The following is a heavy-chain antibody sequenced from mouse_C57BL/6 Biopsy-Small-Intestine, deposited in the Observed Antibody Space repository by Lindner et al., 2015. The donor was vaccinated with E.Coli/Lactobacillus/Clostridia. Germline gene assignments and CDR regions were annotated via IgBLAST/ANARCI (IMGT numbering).Heavy chain of an antibody. J-gene: IGHJ3*01. Sequence: VQLQESGPVLVKPGASVKMSCKASGYTFTDYYMNWVKQSHGKSLEWIGIINPYNGGTTYNQKFKGKATLTVDKSSSTAYMELNSLTSEDSAVYYCARGGYGNAFASWGQGTLVTVSA. CDR2: INPYNGGT. D-gene: IGHD2-10*02. CDR3: ARGGYGNAFAS. CDR1: GYTFTDYY. V-gene: IGHV1-19*01.